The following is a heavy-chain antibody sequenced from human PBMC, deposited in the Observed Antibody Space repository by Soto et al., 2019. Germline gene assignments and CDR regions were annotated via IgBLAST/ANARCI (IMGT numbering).Heavy chain of an antibody. V-gene: IGHV3-49*03. CDR2: IRSKAYGGTT. J-gene: IGHJ3*02. CDR3: TREPAYYDYIWGSYRTDAFDI. CDR1: GFTFGDYA. D-gene: IGHD3-16*02. Sequence: EVQLVESGGGLVQPGRSLRLSCTASGFTFGDYAMSWFRQAPGKGLEWVGFIRSKAYGGTTEYAASVKGRFTISRDDSKSIAYLQMNSLKTEDTAVYYCTREPAYYDYIWGSYRTDAFDIWGQGTMVTVSS.